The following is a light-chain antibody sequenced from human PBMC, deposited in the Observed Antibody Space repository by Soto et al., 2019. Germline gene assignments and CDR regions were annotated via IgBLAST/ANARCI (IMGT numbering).Light chain of an antibody. CDR2: AAS. CDR1: QGISSY. Sequence: DIPLTQSPSFLSASVGDRVTITCRASQGISSYLAWYQQKPGKAPKLLIYAASTLQSGVPSRFGGSGSGTEFTLTISSLQPEDFVTYYCQQLNSYPWTFGRGTKVEIK. CDR3: QQLNSYPWT. V-gene: IGKV1-9*01. J-gene: IGKJ1*01.